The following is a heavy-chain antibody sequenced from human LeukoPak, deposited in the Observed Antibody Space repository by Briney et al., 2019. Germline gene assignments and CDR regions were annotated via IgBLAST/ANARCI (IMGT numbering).Heavy chain of an antibody. J-gene: IGHJ4*02. CDR2: IYYSGST. Sequence: SETLSLTCTVSGGSISSYYWSWIRQPPGKGLEWIGYIYYSGSTNYNPSLKSRVTISVDTSKNQFSLRLSSVTAADTAVYYCARHPSKGFDYWGQGTLVTVSS. V-gene: IGHV4-59*08. D-gene: IGHD4-11*01. CDR1: GGSISSYY. CDR3: ARHPSKGFDY.